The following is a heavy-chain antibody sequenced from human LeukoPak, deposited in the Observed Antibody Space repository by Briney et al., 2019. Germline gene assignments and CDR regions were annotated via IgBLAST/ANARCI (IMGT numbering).Heavy chain of an antibody. CDR3: ARLRVAVAGSREAYYYGMDV. D-gene: IGHD6-19*01. Sequence: SETLSLTCTVSGGSISSYYWGWIRQPPGKGLEWIGYIYYSGSTNYNPSLKSRVTISVDTSKNQFSLKLSSVTAADTAVYYCARLRVAVAGSREAYYYGMDVWGQGTTVTVSS. J-gene: IGHJ6*02. CDR2: IYYSGST. CDR1: GGSISSYY. V-gene: IGHV4-59*08.